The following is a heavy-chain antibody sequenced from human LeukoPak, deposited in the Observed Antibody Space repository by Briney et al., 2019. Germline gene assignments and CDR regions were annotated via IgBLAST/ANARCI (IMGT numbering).Heavy chain of an antibody. CDR2: ISSNGGST. V-gene: IGHV3-64*01. Sequence: GGSLRLSCAASGFTFSSYAMHWVRQAPGKGLEYVSAISSNGGSTYYANSVKGRFTISRDNSKNTLYLQMGSLRAEDMAVHYCAYGMDVWGQGTTVTVSS. J-gene: IGHJ6*02. CDR1: GFTFSSYA. CDR3: AYGMDV.